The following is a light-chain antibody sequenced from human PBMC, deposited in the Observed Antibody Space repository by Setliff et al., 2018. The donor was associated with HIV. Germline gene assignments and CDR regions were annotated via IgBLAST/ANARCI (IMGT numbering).Light chain of an antibody. J-gene: IGLJ1*01. Sequence: QSALAQPASVSGSPGQSITISCTGTSSDVGAYNHVSWFQQHPGQAPKFMIYEVSNRPSWVSNRFSGSKSGNTASLTISGLQAEDEADYYCSSYTFSSTPYVFGTGTKVT. CDR3: SSYTFSSTPYV. CDR1: SSDVGAYNH. V-gene: IGLV2-14*01. CDR2: EVS.